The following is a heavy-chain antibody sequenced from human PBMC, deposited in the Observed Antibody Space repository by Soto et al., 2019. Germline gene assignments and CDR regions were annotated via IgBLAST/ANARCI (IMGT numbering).Heavy chain of an antibody. J-gene: IGHJ4*02. CDR3: TTDVGRFLEWLLDY. V-gene: IGHV3-15*01. D-gene: IGHD3-3*01. CDR2: IKSKTDGGTT. Sequence: GGSLRLSCAASGFTFSNAWMSWVRQAPGKGLEWVGRIKSKTDGGTTDYAAPVKGRFTISRDDSKNTLYLQMTSLKTEDTAVYYFTTDVGRFLEWLLDYWGQGTLVTVSS. CDR1: GFTFSNAW.